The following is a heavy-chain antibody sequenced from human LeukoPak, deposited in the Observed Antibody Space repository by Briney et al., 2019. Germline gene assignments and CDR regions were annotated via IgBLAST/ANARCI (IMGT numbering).Heavy chain of an antibody. J-gene: IGHJ6*03. CDR2: ISAYNGNT. Sequence: ASVKVSCKASGYTFTSYGISWVRQAPGQGLEWMGWISAYNGNTNYAQKLQGRVTMTTDTSTSTAYMELRSLRSDDTAVYYCARSSGLPRSAYYYYYYMDVWGKGTTVAVSS. CDR1: GYTFTSYG. V-gene: IGHV1-18*01. CDR3: ARSSGLPRSAYYYYYYMDV.